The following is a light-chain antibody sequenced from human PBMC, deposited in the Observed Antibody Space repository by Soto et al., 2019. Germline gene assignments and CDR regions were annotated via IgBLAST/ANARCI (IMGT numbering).Light chain of an antibody. CDR2: DDG. CDR1: NIAIKS. CDR3: QVWDSSSDHRVV. Sequence: SYELTQAPSVSVAPGQTARITCGRNNIAIKSVHWYQQKPGQAPVLVVYDDGDRPSGIPERFSGSNSGNTATLTITRVEAGDEADYHCQVWDSSSDHRVVFGGGTQLTVL. V-gene: IGLV3-21*02. J-gene: IGLJ2*01.